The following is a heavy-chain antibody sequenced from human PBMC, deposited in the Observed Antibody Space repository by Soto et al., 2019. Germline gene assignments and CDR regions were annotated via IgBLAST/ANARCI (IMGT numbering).Heavy chain of an antibody. V-gene: IGHV1-3*01. D-gene: IGHD6-19*01. CDR2: INAGNGNT. CDR1: GYTFTGYA. J-gene: IGHJ4*02. CDR3: ARDPDIAVALGGNY. Sequence: QVQLVQSGAEVKKPGASVKVSCKASGYTFTGYAMHWVRQAPGQRLEWMGWINAGNGNTKYSQKFKGRVTITRDTSASTAYMELSSLRSEDTAVYYCARDPDIAVALGGNYWGQGTLVTVSS.